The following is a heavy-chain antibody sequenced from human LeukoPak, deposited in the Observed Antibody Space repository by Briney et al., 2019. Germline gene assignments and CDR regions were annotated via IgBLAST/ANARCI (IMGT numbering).Heavy chain of an antibody. J-gene: IGHJ6*03. CDR3: ARGVPAAPYYYYYYMDV. CDR1: GFTFSSYS. Sequence: KSGGSLRLSCAASGFTFSSYSMNWVRQAPGKGLEWVSSISSSSSYIYYADSVKGRFTISRDNAKNSLYLQMNSLRAEDTAVYYCARGVPAAPYYYYYYMDVWGKGTTVTVSS. CDR2: ISSSSSYI. D-gene: IGHD2-2*01. V-gene: IGHV3-21*01.